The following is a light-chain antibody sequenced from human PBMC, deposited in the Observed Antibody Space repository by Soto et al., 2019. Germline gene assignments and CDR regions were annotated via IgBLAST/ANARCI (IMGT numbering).Light chain of an antibody. CDR2: LNSDGSH. V-gene: IGLV4-69*01. CDR3: QTWGTGIVA. J-gene: IGLJ2*01. Sequence: QPVLTQSASASASLGASVKLTCTLSSGHSSHAIAWHQQQPEKGPRYLMNLNSDGSHTKGDGIPDRFSGSSSGAERYLTISSLQSEDEADYYCQTWGTGIVAFGGGTKVTVL. CDR1: SGHSSHA.